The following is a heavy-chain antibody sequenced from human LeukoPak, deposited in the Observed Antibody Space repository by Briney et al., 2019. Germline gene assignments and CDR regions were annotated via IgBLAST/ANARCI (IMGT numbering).Heavy chain of an antibody. D-gene: IGHD6-13*01. V-gene: IGHV4-38-2*02. J-gene: IGHJ4*02. CDR3: ARYSSSWYSYFDY. CDR1: GYSISSGYY. Sequence: SETLSLTCTVPGYSISSGYYWGWIRQPPGKGLEWIGSIYHSGSTYYNPSLKSRVTISVDTSKNQFSLKLSSVTAADTAVYYCARYSSSWYSYFDYWGQGTLVTVSS. CDR2: IYHSGST.